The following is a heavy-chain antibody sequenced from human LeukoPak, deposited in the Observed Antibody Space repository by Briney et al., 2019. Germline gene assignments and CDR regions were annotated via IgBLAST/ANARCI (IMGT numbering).Heavy chain of an antibody. D-gene: IGHD6-19*01. V-gene: IGHV3-66*02. Sequence: GGSLRLSCAASGFAVSSNYMNWVRQAPGKGLEWVSAIYTGGTTYYADSVKGRFTISRDNSKNTLYLQLNSLRAEDTAVYYCARDKLGSGYSSDFDCWGQGTLVTVSS. CDR1: GFAVSSNY. CDR2: IYTGGTT. CDR3: ARDKLGSGYSSDFDC. J-gene: IGHJ4*02.